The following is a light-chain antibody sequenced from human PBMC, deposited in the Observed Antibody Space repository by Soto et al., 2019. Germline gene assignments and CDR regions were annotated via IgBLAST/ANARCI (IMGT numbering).Light chain of an antibody. Sequence: IVMTQSPDSLAVSLVERATINCKSSQSVLYSSNHQNYLAWYQQKPGQPPQLLIYWASTRESGVPDRFSGSGSGTDFTLTISSLQAEDVAVYYCQQYYTTPLTFGGGTKV. CDR2: WAS. V-gene: IGKV4-1*01. CDR3: QQYYTTPLT. CDR1: QSVLYSSNHQNY. J-gene: IGKJ4*01.